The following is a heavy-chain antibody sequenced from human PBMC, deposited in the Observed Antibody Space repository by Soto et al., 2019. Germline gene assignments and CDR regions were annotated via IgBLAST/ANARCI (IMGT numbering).Heavy chain of an antibody. J-gene: IGHJ4*02. CDR3: AKDLGGDYDILTGRPSPKGRWSYYFDY. CDR2: TCGSVAST. V-gene: IGHV3-23*01. CDR1: GFSFSSYA. D-gene: IGHD3-9*01. Sequence: RGSLRLSCAASGFSFSSYAMSCVRQAQGTVLEWVSSTCGSVASTYYADSVKGRLTISRDNSTNTLYLQMNSLRAEDTAVYYCAKDLGGDYDILTGRPSPKGRWSYYFDYWGQGTLVTVSS.